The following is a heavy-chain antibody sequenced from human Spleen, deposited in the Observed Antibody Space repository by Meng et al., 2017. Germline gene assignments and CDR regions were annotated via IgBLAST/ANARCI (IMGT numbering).Heavy chain of an antibody. CDR1: GGSISTSGYY. CDR3: TTLYGDGDSTS. D-gene: IGHD4-17*01. V-gene: IGHV4-39*01. J-gene: IGHJ4*02. Sequence: QPQLQESGPGLVKPSEALSLTCSVSGGSISTSGYYWGWIRQPPGKGLEWIGSIGHSGITYYTPSLKSRVTVSIDTSKSQFSLKLTSVTAADTAVYYCTTLYGDGDSTSWGQGTLVTVSS. CDR2: IGHSGIT.